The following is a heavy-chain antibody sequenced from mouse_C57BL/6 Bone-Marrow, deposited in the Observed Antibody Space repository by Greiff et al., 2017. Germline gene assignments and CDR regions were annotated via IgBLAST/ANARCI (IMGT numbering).Heavy chain of an antibody. J-gene: IGHJ4*01. CDR2: ISSGGSYT. Sequence: EVMLVESGGDLVKPGGSLKLSCAASGFTFSSYGMSWVRQTPDKRLEWVATISSGGSYTYYPDSVKGRFTISRDNAKNTLYLQMSSLKSEDTAMYYCATQLRLRPYAMDYWGQGTSVTVSS. D-gene: IGHD3-2*02. CDR1: GFTFSSYG. CDR3: ATQLRLRPYAMDY. V-gene: IGHV5-6*01.